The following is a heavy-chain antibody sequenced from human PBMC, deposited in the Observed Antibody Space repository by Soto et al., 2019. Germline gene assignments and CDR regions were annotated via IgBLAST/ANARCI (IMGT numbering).Heavy chain of an antibody. D-gene: IGHD2-15*01. CDR3: ARERLFGSAATYYFDY. Sequence: EVQLVESGGGLVQPGGSLRLYCAASGFTFSSYWMSWVRQAPEKGLEWVANIKQDGSEKYYVDSVKGRFTISRDNATNSLNMQMNSLRAEDTDVYYCARERLFGSAATYYFDYWGQGTLVTVSS. CDR1: GFTFSSYW. J-gene: IGHJ4*02. V-gene: IGHV3-7*03. CDR2: IKQDGSEK.